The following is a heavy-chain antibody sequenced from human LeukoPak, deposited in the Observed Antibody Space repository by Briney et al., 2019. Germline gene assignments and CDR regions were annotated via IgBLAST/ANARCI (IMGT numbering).Heavy chain of an antibody. CDR1: GGTFSSYA. D-gene: IGHD6-19*01. CDR2: IIPIFGTA. V-gene: IGHV1-69*05. Sequence: SVKVSCKASGGTFSSYAISWVRQAPGQGLEWMGGIIPIFGTANYAQKFQGRVTITTDESTSTAYMELSRLRSDDTAVYYCARDGWQWLVNWFDPWGQGTLVTVSS. CDR3: ARDGWQWLVNWFDP. J-gene: IGHJ5*02.